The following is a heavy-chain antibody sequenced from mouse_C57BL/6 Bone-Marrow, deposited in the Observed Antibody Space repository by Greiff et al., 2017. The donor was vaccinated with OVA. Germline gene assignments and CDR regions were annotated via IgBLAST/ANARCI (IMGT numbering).Heavy chain of an antibody. V-gene: IGHV1-69*01. CDR1: GYTFTSYW. CDR3: ARSGTGPFAY. Sequence: QVQLQQPGAELVMPGASVKLSCKASGYTFTSYWMHWVKQRPGQGLEWIGEIDPSDSYTNYNQKFQGKSTLTVDKSSSTAYMQLSSLTSEDSAVYYCARSGTGPFAYWGQGTLVTVSA. D-gene: IGHD4-1*01. J-gene: IGHJ3*01. CDR2: IDPSDSYT.